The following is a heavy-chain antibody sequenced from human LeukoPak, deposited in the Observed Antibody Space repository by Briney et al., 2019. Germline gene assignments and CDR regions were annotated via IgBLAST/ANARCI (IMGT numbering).Heavy chain of an antibody. D-gene: IGHD2-15*01. V-gene: IGHV3-7*01. CDR2: IKQDGSEK. CDR1: GFTFSSYW. Sequence: GGSLRLSCAASGFTFSSYWMSWVRQAPGKGLEWVANIKQDGSEKYYVDSVKGRFTISRDNAKNSLYLQMNSLRAEDTAVYYCARYGWGFYCSGGSCYPAESYFDYWGQGTLVTVSS. CDR3: ARYGWGFYCSGGSCYPAESYFDY. J-gene: IGHJ4*02.